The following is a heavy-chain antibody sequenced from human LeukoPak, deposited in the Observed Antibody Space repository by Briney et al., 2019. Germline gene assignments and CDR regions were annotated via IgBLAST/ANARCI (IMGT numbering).Heavy chain of an antibody. J-gene: IGHJ3*02. CDR2: INPDSGVT. CDR1: GYTFTGYY. CDR3: ARDRGEMATIDAFDI. V-gene: IGHV1-2*02. Sequence: ASVKVSCKASGYTFTGYYIHWVRQAPGQGLEWMGWINPDSGVTNYAQKFQGRVTMTRDMSTTTVYMELSSLRSEDTAVYYCARDRGEMATIDAFDIWGQGTMVTVSS. D-gene: IGHD5-24*01.